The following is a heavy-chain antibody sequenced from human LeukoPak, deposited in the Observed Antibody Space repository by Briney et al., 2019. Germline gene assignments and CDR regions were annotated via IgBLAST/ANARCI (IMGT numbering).Heavy chain of an antibody. CDR1: GCSFTSYW. D-gene: IGHD2-2*01. CDR2: IYPGDSDT. CDR3: ARLAVVPAAYNWFDP. V-gene: IGHV5-51*01. J-gene: IGHJ5*02. Sequence: GESLKISCKGSGCSFTSYWIGWVRQMPGKGLEWMGIIYPGDSDTRYSPSFQGQVTISADKSISTASLQWSSLKASDTAMYYCARLAVVPAAYNWFDPWGRGTLVTVSS.